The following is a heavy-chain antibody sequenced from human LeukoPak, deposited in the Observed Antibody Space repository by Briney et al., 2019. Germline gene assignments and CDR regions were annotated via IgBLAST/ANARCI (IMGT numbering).Heavy chain of an antibody. Sequence: SSETLSLTCAVYGGSFSGYYWSWIRQPPGKGLEWIGEINHSGSTNCNPSLKSRVTISVDTSKDQFPLKLSSVTAADTAVYYCARARRIYSSSWYNYWGQGTLVTGSS. V-gene: IGHV4-34*01. CDR2: INHSGST. CDR3: ARARRIYSSSWYNY. CDR1: GGSFSGYY. J-gene: IGHJ4*02. D-gene: IGHD6-13*01.